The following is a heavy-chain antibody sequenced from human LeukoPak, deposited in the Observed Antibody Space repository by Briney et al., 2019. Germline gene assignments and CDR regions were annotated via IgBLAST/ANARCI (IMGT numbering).Heavy chain of an antibody. CDR1: GFTFSSYA. D-gene: IGHD4-23*01. Sequence: GGSLRLSCAASGFTFSSYAMSWVRQAPGKGLEWVSAISGSGGSTYYADSVKGRFTISRDNSKNTLYLQMNSLRAEDTAVYYCAKDQIRNGYGGNSGWFDPWGQGTLVTVSS. CDR2: ISGSGGST. J-gene: IGHJ5*02. V-gene: IGHV3-23*01. CDR3: AKDQIRNGYGGNSGWFDP.